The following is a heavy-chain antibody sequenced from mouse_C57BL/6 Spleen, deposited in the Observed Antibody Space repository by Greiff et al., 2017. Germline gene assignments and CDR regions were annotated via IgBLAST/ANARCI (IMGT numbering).Heavy chain of an antibody. V-gene: IGHV5-9*01. J-gene: IGHJ4*01. CDR1: GFTFSSYT. CDR3: ARHPTVDYAMDY. D-gene: IGHD1-1*01. CDR2: ISGGGGNN. Sequence: EVKLVESGGGLVKPGGSLKLSCAASGFTFSSYTMSWVRQTPEKRLEWVATISGGGGNNYYPDSVKGRFTISRDNAKNTLYLQMSSLRSEDTALYYCARHPTVDYAMDYWGQGTSVTVSS.